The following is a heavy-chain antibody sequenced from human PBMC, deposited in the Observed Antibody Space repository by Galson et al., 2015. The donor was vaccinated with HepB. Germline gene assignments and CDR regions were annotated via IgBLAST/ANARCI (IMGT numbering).Heavy chain of an antibody. J-gene: IGHJ5*02. CDR1: GYTFTGYY. V-gene: IGHV1-2*02. CDR2: INPNSGGT. CDR3: ARDRASSGWYSGGFDP. Sequence: SVKVSCKASGYTFTGYYMHWVRQAPGQGLEWMGWINPNSGGTNYAQKFQGRVTMTRDTSISTAYMELSRLRSDDTAVYYCARDRASSGWYSGGFDPWGQGNLVTVSS. D-gene: IGHD6-19*01.